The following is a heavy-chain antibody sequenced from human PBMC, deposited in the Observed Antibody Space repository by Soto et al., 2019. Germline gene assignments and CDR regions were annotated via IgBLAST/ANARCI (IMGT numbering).Heavy chain of an antibody. V-gene: IGHV3-21*01. CDR2: MDSSSNYI. CDR1: GFSFSTYS. Sequence: EVELVESGGGLVKPGGSLRLSCAASGFSFSTYSMNWLRQAPGKGLEWVSSMDSSSNYIYYADSLKGRFTISRDNAKNSRYLQMNSLRVEDTAVYYCARTLVGIPVWDYWGQGTLVTVSS. J-gene: IGHJ4*02. CDR3: ARTLVGIPVWDY. D-gene: IGHD3-9*01.